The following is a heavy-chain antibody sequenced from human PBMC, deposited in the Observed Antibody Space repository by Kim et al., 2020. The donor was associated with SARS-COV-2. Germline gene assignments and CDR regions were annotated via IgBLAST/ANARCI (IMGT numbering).Heavy chain of an antibody. Sequence: GGSLRLFCAASGFTFSSYAMHWVRQAPGKGLEWVAVISYDGSNKYYADSVKGRFTISRDNSKNTLYLQMNSLRAEDTAVYYCAREGHDYSNYAFDYWGQGTLVTVSS. CDR1: GFTFSSYA. J-gene: IGHJ4*02. D-gene: IGHD4-4*01. CDR3: AREGHDYSNYAFDY. V-gene: IGHV3-30*04. CDR2: ISYDGSNK.